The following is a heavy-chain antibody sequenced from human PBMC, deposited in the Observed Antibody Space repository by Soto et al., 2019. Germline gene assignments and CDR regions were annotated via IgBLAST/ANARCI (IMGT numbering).Heavy chain of an antibody. D-gene: IGHD3-22*01. CDR2: LYWNDDR. V-gene: IGHV2-5*01. Sequence: SGPTLVNPTQTLKLTCTFSGISLSSIGVAVGWIRQPPGKALERFALLYWNDDRRYSPSLKSRLTITKDTSKNQVVLTMTNLDPSDTLTYYCAHRASVPCCYYVDSWCKGAPGAVAS. CDR3: AHRASVPCCYYVDS. CDR1: GISLSSIGVA. J-gene: IGHJ5*01.